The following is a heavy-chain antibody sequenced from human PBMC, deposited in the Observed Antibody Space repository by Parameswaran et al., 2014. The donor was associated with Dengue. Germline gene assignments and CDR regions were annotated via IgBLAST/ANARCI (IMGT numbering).Heavy chain of an antibody. CDR3: TRIPLGATEAFDI. Sequence: VRQAPGKGLQWVGRIRIRVKSYTTEYAASVKGRFTISRDDSKNSLYLQMNSLKTEDTAVYYCTRIPLGATEAFDIWGQGTNGHRLL. D-gene: IGHD1-26*01. CDR2: IRIRVKSYTT. J-gene: IGHJ3*02. V-gene: IGHV3-72*01.